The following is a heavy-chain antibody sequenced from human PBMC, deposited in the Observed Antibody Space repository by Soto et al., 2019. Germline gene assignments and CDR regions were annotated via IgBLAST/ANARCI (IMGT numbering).Heavy chain of an antibody. D-gene: IGHD3-3*01. CDR3: ARTLRFLVGYYYYYMDV. CDR1: GYTFTGYY. Sequence: ASVKVSCKASGYTFTGYYINWVRQATGQGLEWMGWMNPNSGNTGYAQKFQGRVTMTRNTSISTAYMELSSLRSEDTAVYYCARTLRFLVGYYYYYMDVWGKGTTVTVSS. CDR2: MNPNSGNT. J-gene: IGHJ6*03. V-gene: IGHV1-8*02.